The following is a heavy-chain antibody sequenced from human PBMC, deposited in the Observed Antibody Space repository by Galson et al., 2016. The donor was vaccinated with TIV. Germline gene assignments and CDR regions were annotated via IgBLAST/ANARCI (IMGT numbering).Heavy chain of an antibody. V-gene: IGHV4-4*07. D-gene: IGHD3-22*01. CDR2: IDVSGNT. CDR1: GGSIRSQS. J-gene: IGHJ4*02. CDR3: ATSHVGKYEDSGSFDS. Sequence: LSLTCTVSGGSIRSQSWSWIRQPAGKGLEWIGRIDVSGNTDYSPSLKSRVTMSVDMSKNQFSLSLSSVTAADTADYYCATSHVGKYEDSGSFDSWGQGTLVTVSS.